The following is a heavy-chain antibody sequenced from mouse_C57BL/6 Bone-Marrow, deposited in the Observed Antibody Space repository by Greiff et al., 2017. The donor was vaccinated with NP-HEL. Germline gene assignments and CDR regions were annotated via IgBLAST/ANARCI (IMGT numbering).Heavy chain of an antibody. J-gene: IGHJ3*01. CDR1: GYTFTSYW. D-gene: IGHD2-1*01. CDR2: IDPSDNYT. Sequence: QVQLQQPGAELVKPGASVKLSCKASGYTFTSYWMQWVKQRPGQGLEWIGEIDPSDNYTNYNRKFKGKATLTVDTSSSTAYMQLSSLTSEDSAVYYCAREGGYGNFPWFAYWGQGTLVTVSA. CDR3: AREGGYGNFPWFAY. V-gene: IGHV1-50*01.